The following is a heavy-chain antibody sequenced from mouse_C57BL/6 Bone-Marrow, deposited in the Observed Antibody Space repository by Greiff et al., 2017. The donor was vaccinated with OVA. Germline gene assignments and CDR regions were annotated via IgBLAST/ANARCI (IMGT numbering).Heavy chain of an antibody. CDR1: GYTFTDYY. D-gene: IGHD2-3*01. V-gene: IGHV1-26*01. J-gene: IGHJ3*01. Sequence: VQLQQSGPELVKPGASVKISCKASGYTFTDYYMNWVKQSHGKSLEWIGDINPNNGGTSYNQKFKGKATLTVDKSSSTAYMELRSLTSEDSAVYYCASCYDGYSAWFAYWGQGTLVTVSA. CDR3: ASCYDGYSAWFAY. CDR2: INPNNGGT.